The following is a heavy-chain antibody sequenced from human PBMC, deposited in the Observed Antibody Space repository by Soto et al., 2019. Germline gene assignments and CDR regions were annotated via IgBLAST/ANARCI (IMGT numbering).Heavy chain of an antibody. J-gene: IGHJ4*02. CDR2: INAGNGNT. V-gene: IGHV1-3*01. CDR1: GYTFTSYA. Sequence: ASVKVSCKASGYTFTSYAMHWVRQAPGQRLEWMGWINAGNGNTKYSQKFQGWVTMTRDTSTSTAYMELSRLRSDDTAVYYCARDQLRDFWSGSPTYYFDYWGQGTLVTVSS. D-gene: IGHD3-3*01. CDR3: ARDQLRDFWSGSPTYYFDY.